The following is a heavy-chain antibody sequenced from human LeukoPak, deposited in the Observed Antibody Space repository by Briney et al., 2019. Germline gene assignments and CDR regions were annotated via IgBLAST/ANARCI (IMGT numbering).Heavy chain of an antibody. CDR1: GFTLRSNY. V-gene: IGHV3-53*01. CDR2: FYSGGNT. CDR3: AREFFYGSGSYYEY. J-gene: IGHJ4*02. D-gene: IGHD3-10*01. Sequence: PGGSLRLSCAASGFTLRSNYMSWVRQAPGKGLEWVSVFYSGGNTYYADSVKGRFTISRDKSKNTLYLQMNSLRAEDTAVYYCAREFFYGSGSYYEYWGQGTLVTVSS.